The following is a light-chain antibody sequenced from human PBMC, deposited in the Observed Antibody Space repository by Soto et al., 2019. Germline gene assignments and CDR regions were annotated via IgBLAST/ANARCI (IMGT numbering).Light chain of an antibody. CDR3: AAWDDSLNGYV. Sequence: QLVLTQPPSASGTPGQRVTISCSGSSSNIGSNTVNWYQQLPGTAPKLLIYSNNQRPSGVPDRFSGYKSGTSASLAISGLQSEDEADYYCAAWDDSLNGYVFGTGTQLTVL. CDR2: SNN. V-gene: IGLV1-44*01. J-gene: IGLJ1*01. CDR1: SSNIGSNT.